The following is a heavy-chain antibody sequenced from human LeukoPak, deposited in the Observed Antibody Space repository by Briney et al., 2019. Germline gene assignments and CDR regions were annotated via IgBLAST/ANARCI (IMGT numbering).Heavy chain of an antibody. CDR3: ARQDTITTPGVDY. CDR2: VYYSGTT. D-gene: IGHD3-3*01. J-gene: IGHJ4*02. Sequence: SETLSLTCTVSGGSISGSSYYWGWLRQPPGKGLEWIGNVYYSGTTYYSPSLKSRVTISVDTSKNQFSLKLSSVTAADTAVYYCARQDTITTPGVDYWGQGTPVTVSS. V-gene: IGHV4-39*01. CDR1: GGSISGSSYY.